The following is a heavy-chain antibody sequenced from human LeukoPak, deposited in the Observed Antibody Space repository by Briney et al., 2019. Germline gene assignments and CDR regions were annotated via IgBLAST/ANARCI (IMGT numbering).Heavy chain of an antibody. D-gene: IGHD2-15*01. CDR1: GFTFSSYW. J-gene: IGHJ4*02. Sequence: GGSLRLSCAASGFTFSSYWMSWVRQAPGKGLEWVANIKQDGSEKYYVDSVKGRFTISRDNAKNSLYLQMNSLRAEDTAVYYCATRGPLGYCSGGSCYGGALGFDYWGQGTLVTVSS. CDR2: IKQDGSEK. CDR3: ATRGPLGYCSGGSCYGGALGFDY. V-gene: IGHV3-7*01.